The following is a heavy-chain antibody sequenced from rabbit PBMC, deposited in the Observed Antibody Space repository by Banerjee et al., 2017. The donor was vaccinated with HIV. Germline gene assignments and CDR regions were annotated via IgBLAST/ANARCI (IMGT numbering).Heavy chain of an antibody. Sequence: QQQLEESGGGLVKPGGTLTLTCKASGIDFSSYYRMCWVRQAPGRGLEWIGCINTGSSGSTYYASWAKGRFSISRSTSLNTVTLQMTSLTAADTATYFCARDLYGGYGHYGLGLWGQGTLVTVS. CDR3: ARDLYGGYGHYGLGL. J-gene: IGHJ4*01. D-gene: IGHD2-1*01. V-gene: IGHV1S43*01. CDR2: INTGSSGST. CDR1: GIDFSSYYR.